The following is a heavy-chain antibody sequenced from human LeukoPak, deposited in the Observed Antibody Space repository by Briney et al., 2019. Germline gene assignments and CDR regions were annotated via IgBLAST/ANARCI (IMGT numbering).Heavy chain of an antibody. J-gene: IGHJ4*02. CDR2: INPSGGTT. CDR3: TREDRIAAAGTGYYFNY. CDR1: GYTFTSYY. D-gene: IGHD6-13*01. Sequence: GASVKVSCKASGYTFTSYYIHWVRQAPGHGLEWMGIINPSGGTTNYAQKFQGRVTMTRDTSTSTVYMELSSLTSEDTAVYYCTREDRIAAAGTGYYFNYRGQGTLVTVSS. V-gene: IGHV1-46*01.